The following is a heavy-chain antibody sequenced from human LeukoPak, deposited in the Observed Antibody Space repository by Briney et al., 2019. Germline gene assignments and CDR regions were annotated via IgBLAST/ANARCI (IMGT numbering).Heavy chain of an antibody. CDR1: GGSFSGYY. J-gene: IGHJ4*02. D-gene: IGHD6-19*01. CDR3: ARDIGVAGWIDY. CDR2: INHSGST. V-gene: IGHV4-34*01. Sequence: ETLSLTCAVYGGSFSGYYWSWIRQPPGKGLEWIGEINHSGSTNYNPSLKSRVTISVDTSKNQFSLKLSSVTAADTAVYYCARDIGVAGWIDYWGQGTLVTVSS.